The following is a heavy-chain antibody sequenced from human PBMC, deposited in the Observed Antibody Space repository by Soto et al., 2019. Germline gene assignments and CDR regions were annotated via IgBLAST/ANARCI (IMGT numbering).Heavy chain of an antibody. CDR2: INHSGST. V-gene: IGHV4-34*01. CDR1: GGSFSGYY. J-gene: IGHJ6*02. D-gene: IGHD3-3*01. CDR3: ARDGYYDFWSGYCGPHPTNYYYYGMDV. Sequence: SETLSLTCAVYGGSFSGYYWSWIRQPPGKGLEWIGEINHSGSTNYNPSLKSRVTISVDTSKNQFSPKLSSVTAADTAVYYCARDGYYDFWSGYCGPHPTNYYYYGMDVWGQGTTVTVSX.